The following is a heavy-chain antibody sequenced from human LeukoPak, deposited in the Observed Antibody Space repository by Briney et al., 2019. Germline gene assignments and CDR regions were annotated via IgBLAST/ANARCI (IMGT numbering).Heavy chain of an antibody. CDR2: IYYSGST. CDR3: ARLLAARLISGAFDI. CDR1: GGSISSSSYY. J-gene: IGHJ3*02. D-gene: IGHD1-20*01. Sequence: SETLSLTCTVSGGSISSSSYYWGWIRRPPGKGLEWIGSIYYSGSTYYNPSLKSRVTISVDTSKNQFSLKLSSVTAADTALYYCARLLAARLISGAFDIWGQGTMVTVSS. V-gene: IGHV4-39*07.